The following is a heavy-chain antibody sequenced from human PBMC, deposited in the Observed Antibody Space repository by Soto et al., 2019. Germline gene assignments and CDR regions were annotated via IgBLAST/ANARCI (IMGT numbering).Heavy chain of an antibody. Sequence: EVQLLESGGGLVQPGGSLRLSCAASGFTFSTYSMAWVRQAPGKGLAWVSGLNGGGANTFYADSVKGRFTISVDNSKNTVYLQMNSLRVEDTAVYYCARWDGYGDEWGQGTLVTVSS. CDR1: GFTFSTYS. CDR2: LNGGGANT. J-gene: IGHJ4*02. D-gene: IGHD5-12*01. V-gene: IGHV3-23*01. CDR3: ARWDGYGDE.